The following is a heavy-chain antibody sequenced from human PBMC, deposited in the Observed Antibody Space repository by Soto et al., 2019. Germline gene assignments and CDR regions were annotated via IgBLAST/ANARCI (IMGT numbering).Heavy chain of an antibody. D-gene: IGHD4-17*01. J-gene: IGHJ4*02. CDR2: IYYSGST. CDR3: ARRRDYGGNHFDY. CDR1: GGSISSSSYY. Sequence: SETLYLTCTVSGGSISSSSYYWGWIRQPPGKGPEWIGSIYYSGSTYYNPSLKSRVTISVDTSKNQFSLKLSSVTAADTAVYYCARRRDYGGNHFDYCGQGTLVTVSS. V-gene: IGHV4-39*07.